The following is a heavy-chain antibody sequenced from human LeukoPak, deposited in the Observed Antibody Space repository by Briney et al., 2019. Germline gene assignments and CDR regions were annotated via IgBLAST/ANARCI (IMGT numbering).Heavy chain of an antibody. Sequence: ASVKVSCKASGYTFTNHYMHWVRQAPGQGLEWMGIINPGGGSTSYPQKFQGRVTMTRDTSTSTVYMELRSLRSDDTAVYYCARAYYYDSSGPWEVVRYWGQGTLVTVSS. CDR1: GYTFTNHY. V-gene: IGHV1-46*01. CDR2: INPGGGST. J-gene: IGHJ4*02. CDR3: ARAYYYDSSGPWEVVRY. D-gene: IGHD3-22*01.